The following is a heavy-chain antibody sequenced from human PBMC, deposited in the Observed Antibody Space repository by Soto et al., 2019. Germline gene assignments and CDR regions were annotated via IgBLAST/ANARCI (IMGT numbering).Heavy chain of an antibody. D-gene: IGHD3-10*01. CDR2: IGTAGDT. Sequence: EVQLVESGGGLVQPGGSLRLSCAASGFTFSSYDMHWVRQATGKGLEWVSAIGTAGDTYYPGSVKGRFTISRENAKNSLYLQMNSLRAGDTAMYYCARMRGSSLLYYGMDVWGQGTTVTVSS. CDR3: ARMRGSSLLYYGMDV. CDR1: GFTFSSYD. J-gene: IGHJ6*02. V-gene: IGHV3-13*01.